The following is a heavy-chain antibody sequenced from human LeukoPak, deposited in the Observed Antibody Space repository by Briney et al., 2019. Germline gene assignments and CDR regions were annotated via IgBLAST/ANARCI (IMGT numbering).Heavy chain of an antibody. D-gene: IGHD3-3*01. Sequence: SETLSLTCTVSGGSISTHYWSWIRQPPGKGLEYIGFIYSSGSTNYNPSLKSRVTMSLDTSKNQFSLKLSSVTAADTAVYCCARSIFGATSNPYYFDYRGQGTLVTVSS. CDR2: IYSSGST. V-gene: IGHV4-59*08. CDR3: ARSIFGATSNPYYFDY. CDR1: GGSISTHY. J-gene: IGHJ4*02.